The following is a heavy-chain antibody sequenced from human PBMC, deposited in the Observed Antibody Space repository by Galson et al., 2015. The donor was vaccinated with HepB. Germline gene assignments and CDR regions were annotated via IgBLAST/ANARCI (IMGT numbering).Heavy chain of an antibody. CDR2: ISGSGHST. Sequence: SLRLSCAASGFTFSTCAMSWVRQAPGKGLEWVSAISGSGHSTYYAVSVKGRFTISRDNSRNTLYLQMNSLRAEDTAVYYCAKDSTVSLRIDWFDPWGQGTLVTVSS. J-gene: IGHJ5*02. D-gene: IGHD4-11*01. V-gene: IGHV3-23*01. CDR1: GFTFSTCA. CDR3: AKDSTVSLRIDWFDP.